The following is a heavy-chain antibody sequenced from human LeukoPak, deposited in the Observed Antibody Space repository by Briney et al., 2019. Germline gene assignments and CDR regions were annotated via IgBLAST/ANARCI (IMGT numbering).Heavy chain of an antibody. Sequence: SGGSLRLSCAASGFTFSSYAMHWVRQAPGKGLEWVAVISYDGSNKYYADSVKGRFTISRDNSKNTLYLQMNSLRAEDTAVYYCARDSSGWSTSGFFDYWGQGTLVTVSS. CDR3: ARDSSGWSTSGFFDY. J-gene: IGHJ4*02. D-gene: IGHD6-19*01. CDR1: GFTFSSYA. CDR2: ISYDGSNK. V-gene: IGHV3-30-3*01.